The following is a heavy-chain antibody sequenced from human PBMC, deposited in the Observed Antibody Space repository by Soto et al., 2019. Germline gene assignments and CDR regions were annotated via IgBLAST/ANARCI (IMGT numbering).Heavy chain of an antibody. CDR3: ARGLNVLLWFGEFPDAFDI. J-gene: IGHJ3*02. D-gene: IGHD3-10*01. Sequence: ASVKVSCKASGNTVPNYAIHWVRQAPGQRLEWMGWINAGNGNTKYSQKFQGRVTITRDTSASTAYMELSSLRSEDTAVYYCARGLNVLLWFGEFPDAFDIWGQGTMVTVSS. V-gene: IGHV1-3*01. CDR2: INAGNGNT. CDR1: GNTVPNYA.